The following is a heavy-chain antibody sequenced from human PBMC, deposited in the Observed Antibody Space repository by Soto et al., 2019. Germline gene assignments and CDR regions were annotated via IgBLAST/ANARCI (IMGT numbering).Heavy chain of an antibody. V-gene: IGHV1-69*02. Sequence: GGSLRLSCAASGGTFGNYPINWVRQAPGQGLEWMGRVIPILGMGSYAQKFQGRVTITADRSTSTAYMELSSLRSDDTAVYYCATDYRDGYNIPFDYWGQGTLVTVSS. D-gene: IGHD5-12*01. J-gene: IGHJ4*02. CDR3: ATDYRDGYNIPFDY. CDR2: VIPILGMG. CDR1: GGTFGNYP.